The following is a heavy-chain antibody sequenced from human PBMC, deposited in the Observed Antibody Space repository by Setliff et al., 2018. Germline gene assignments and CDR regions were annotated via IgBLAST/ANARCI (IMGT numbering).Heavy chain of an antibody. V-gene: IGHV4-39*07. Sequence: SETLSLTCTVPGGSISDNGYFWGWVRQPPGKGLEWIGNIYFGGNTYFNPSFKSRVTMSIDTSNSQFSLKLSSVTAADTAIYYCARDASASDGRNAFDSWGQGTRVTVSS. D-gene: IGHD1-26*01. CDR3: ARDASASDGRNAFDS. CDR1: GGSISDNGYF. J-gene: IGHJ3*02. CDR2: IYFGGNT.